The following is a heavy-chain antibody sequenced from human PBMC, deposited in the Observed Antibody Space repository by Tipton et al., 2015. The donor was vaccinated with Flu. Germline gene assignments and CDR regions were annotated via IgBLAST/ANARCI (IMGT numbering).Heavy chain of an antibody. CDR3: ARKGGNYDYFDF. J-gene: IGHJ4*02. CDR2: VRFDGGSE. CDR1: GFAFNTYG. D-gene: IGHD1-26*01. V-gene: IGHV3-30*02. Sequence: SLRLSCAASGFAFNTYGMHWVRRAPGKGLEWVAYVRFDGGSEYYADSVKGRFTISRDNSKNTLYLQMNSLKVEDTAIYYCARKGGNYDYFDFWGQGTLVTVSS.